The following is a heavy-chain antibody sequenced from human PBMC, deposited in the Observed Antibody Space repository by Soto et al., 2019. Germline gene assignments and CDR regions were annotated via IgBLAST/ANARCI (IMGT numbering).Heavy chain of an antibody. CDR1: GFTFSTYA. CDR2: ISDSGGST. V-gene: IGHV3-23*01. CDR3: AKPVQVGPHYHYGMDV. D-gene: IGHD3-10*01. Sequence: EVQLLDSGGGLVQPGGSLRLSCAASGFTFSTYAMTWVRQAPGKGLEWVSGISDSGGSTYYTDSVKGRFTISRDNSKNTLDLQMNSLRAEDTAIYYCAKPVQVGPHYHYGMDVWGQGTTVTVSS. J-gene: IGHJ6*02.